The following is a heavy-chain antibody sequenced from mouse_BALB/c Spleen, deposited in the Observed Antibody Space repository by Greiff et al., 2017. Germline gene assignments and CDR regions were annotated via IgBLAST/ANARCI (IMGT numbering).Heavy chain of an antibody. J-gene: IGHJ4*01. CDR1: GYTFTSYV. Sequence: EVQLQQSGPELVKPGASVKMSCKASGYTFTSYVMHWVKQKPGQGLEWIGYINPYNDGTKYNEKFKGKATLTTDKSSSTAYMELSSLTSEDSAVYYCAIEGYDNSYAMDYWGQGTSVTVSS. CDR3: AIEGYDNSYAMDY. CDR2: INPYNDGT. V-gene: IGHV1-14*01. D-gene: IGHD2-1*01.